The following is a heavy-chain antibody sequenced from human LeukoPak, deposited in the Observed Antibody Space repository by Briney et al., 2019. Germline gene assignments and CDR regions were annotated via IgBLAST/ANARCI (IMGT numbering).Heavy chain of an antibody. Sequence: PGGSLRLSCAASGFTFSSYSMNWVRQAPGKGLEWVSYISSSSSTIYYADSVKGRFTISRDNAKNSLYLQMNSLRAEDTAVYYCARDGWRWPQSGYYYYMDVWGKGTTVTVSS. J-gene: IGHJ6*03. CDR3: ARDGWRWPQSGYYYYMDV. CDR2: ISSSSSTI. D-gene: IGHD5-24*01. CDR1: GFTFSSYS. V-gene: IGHV3-48*01.